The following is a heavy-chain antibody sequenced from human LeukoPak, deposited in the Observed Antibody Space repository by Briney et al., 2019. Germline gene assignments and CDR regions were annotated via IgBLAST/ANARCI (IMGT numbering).Heavy chain of an antibody. CDR2: IYYGENT. D-gene: IGHD3-22*01. Sequence: PSETLSLTCTVSGGSISSGPYYWGWIRQPPGKGLEWIGNIYYGENTYYNPSLKSRVTISIDTAKNQFYLKLSSLSAADTAVYYCARRDASSGYHKIFDYWGPGTLVTVSS. J-gene: IGHJ4*02. CDR3: ARRDASSGYHKIFDY. V-gene: IGHV4-39*01. CDR1: GGSISSGPYY.